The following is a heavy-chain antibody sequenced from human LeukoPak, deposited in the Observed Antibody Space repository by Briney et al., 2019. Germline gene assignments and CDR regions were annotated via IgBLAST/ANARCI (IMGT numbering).Heavy chain of an antibody. D-gene: IGHD1-26*01. CDR2: IYYSGST. J-gene: IGHJ4*02. CDR3: ARVGARAVDY. CDR1: GGSISSYY. Sequence: SETLSLTCTVSGGSISSYYWSWIRQPPGKGLEWIGSIYYSGSTNYNPSLKSRVTISVDTSKNQFSLKLSSVTAADTAVYYCARVGARAVDYWGQGTLVTVSS. V-gene: IGHV4-59*01.